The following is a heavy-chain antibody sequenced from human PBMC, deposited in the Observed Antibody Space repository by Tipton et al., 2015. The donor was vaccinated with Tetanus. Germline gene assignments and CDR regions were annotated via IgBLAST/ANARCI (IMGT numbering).Heavy chain of an antibody. D-gene: IGHD1-26*01. CDR2: IYSSGST. J-gene: IGHJ4*02. V-gene: IGHV4-31*03. CDR3: ARDQARGARGWNYFDC. Sequence: TLSLTCTVSGGSIISGGYYWSWIRQHPGKGLEWIEDIYSSGSTYYNPSLKSRVTISVDTSKNQFSLNLNSVTAADTAVYYCARDQARGARGWNYFDCWGQGTLVTVSS. CDR1: GGSIISGGYY.